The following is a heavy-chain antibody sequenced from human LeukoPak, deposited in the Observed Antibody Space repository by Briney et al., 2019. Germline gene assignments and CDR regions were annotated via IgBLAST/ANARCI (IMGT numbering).Heavy chain of an antibody. J-gene: IGHJ4*02. Sequence: SEALSLTCTVSGGSITSSSYHWGCLPQPPGRGLEWIGSIYYTRTTYYNPSLKSRASIFVDTTNNQFSLRLTSVNAAETAVYYCATKNDDTRGGYDYWGQGTLVTVSS. CDR1: GGSITSSSYH. D-gene: IGHD3-16*01. V-gene: IGHV4-39*07. CDR3: ATKNDDTRGGYDY. CDR2: IYYTRTT.